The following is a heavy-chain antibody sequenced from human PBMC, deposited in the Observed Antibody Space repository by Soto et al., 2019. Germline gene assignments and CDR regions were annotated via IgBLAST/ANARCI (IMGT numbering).Heavy chain of an antibody. D-gene: IGHD5-12*01. CDR1: GFTFSSYA. Sequence: GGSLRLSCAASGFTFSSYAMSWVRQAPGKGLEWVSAISGSGSSTYYADSVKGRFTISRDNSKNTLYLQMNSLRAEDTAVYYCAKDLEMATIRFDYWGQGTLVTVSS. CDR2: ISGSGSST. CDR3: AKDLEMATIRFDY. V-gene: IGHV3-23*01. J-gene: IGHJ4*02.